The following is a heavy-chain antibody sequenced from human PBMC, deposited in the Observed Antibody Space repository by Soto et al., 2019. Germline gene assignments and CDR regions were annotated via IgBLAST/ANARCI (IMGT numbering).Heavy chain of an antibody. CDR3: ARGGDVVLVTAPLDY. CDR2: IKCSGGAT. CDR1: GYTFTNYY. D-gene: IGHD2-21*02. J-gene: IGHJ4*02. Sequence: QVQLVQSGAEVKKPGASVKVSCRTSGYTFTNYYMHWVRQAPGQGLEWMGIIKCSGGATTYAQKFLGRVTMTRDTSTSTVYMELSSLRSEYTAVYYCARGGDVVLVTAPLDYWGQGTLVTVSS. V-gene: IGHV1-46*03.